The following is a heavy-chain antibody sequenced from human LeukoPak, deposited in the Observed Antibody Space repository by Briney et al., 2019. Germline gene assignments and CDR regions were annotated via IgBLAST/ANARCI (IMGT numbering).Heavy chain of an antibody. V-gene: IGHV1-18*01. CDR1: GYTFNNYG. CDR2: VTSYNGDT. D-gene: IGHD3-9*01. Sequence: ASVKVSCKASGYTFNNYGISWVRQAPGQGLEWMGWVTSYNGDTNYAQKFHGRVTMSAHTSTTTAYMELRSLRFDDTAIYYCAKDWHILTGRNCFDPWGQGTLVTVSS. CDR3: AKDWHILTGRNCFDP. J-gene: IGHJ5*02.